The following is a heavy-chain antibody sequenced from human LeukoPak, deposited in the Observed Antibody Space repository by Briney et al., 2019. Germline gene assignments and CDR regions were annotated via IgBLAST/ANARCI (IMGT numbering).Heavy chain of an antibody. CDR2: IKHDGSEK. D-gene: IGHD6-19*01. V-gene: IGHV3-7*05. CDR3: AGSTGWARYFDY. CDR1: GFTLSSYW. J-gene: IGHJ4*02. Sequence: GGSLRLSCEASGFTLSSYWMSWVRQAPGKGLEWMANIKHDGSEKYYVDSVKGRFTISRDNAKNSLYLQMNSLRAEDTAVYYCAGSTGWARYFDYWGQGTLVTVSS.